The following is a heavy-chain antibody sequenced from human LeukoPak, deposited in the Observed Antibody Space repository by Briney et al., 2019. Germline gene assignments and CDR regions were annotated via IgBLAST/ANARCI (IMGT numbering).Heavy chain of an antibody. V-gene: IGHV3-23*01. D-gene: IGHD3-10*02. J-gene: IGHJ6*04. CDR2: ITGSGGST. CDR1: GFTFSNYG. Sequence: GGSLRLSCAASGFTFSNYGLSWVRQAPGKGLEWVSGITGSGGSTYYADSVKGRFTISRDNSKNTLYLQMNSLRAEDTAVCYCAELGITMIGGVWGKGTTVTVSS. CDR3: AELGITMIGGV.